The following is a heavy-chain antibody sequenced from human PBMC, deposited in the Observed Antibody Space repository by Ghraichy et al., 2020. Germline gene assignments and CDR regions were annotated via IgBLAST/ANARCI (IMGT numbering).Heavy chain of an antibody. D-gene: IGHD2-15*01. J-gene: IGHJ6*02. V-gene: IGHV4-31*03. CDR3: ARVHCSGGSCYHSYGMDV. Sequence: SETLSLTCTVSGGSISSGGYYWSWIRQHPGKGLEWIGYIYYSGSTYYNPSLKSRVTISVDTFKNQFSLKLSSVTAADTAVYYCARVHCSGGSCYHSYGMDVWGQGTTVTVSS. CDR2: IYYSGST. CDR1: GGSISSGGYY.